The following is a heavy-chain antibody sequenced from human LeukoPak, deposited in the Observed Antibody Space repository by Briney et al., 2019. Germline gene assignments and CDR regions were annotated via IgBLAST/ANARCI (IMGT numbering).Heavy chain of an antibody. V-gene: IGHV3-74*01. CDR3: AAGRSTWLDY. Sequence: PGGSLRLSCEASGFTFSSSWMHWVRQAPGKGLVWVSRINSDGSSTSYADSVKGRFTISRDNATNTLYLQINTLRAEDTAVYYCAAGRSTWLDYWGQGTLVTVSS. CDR1: GFTFSSSW. J-gene: IGHJ4*02. CDR2: INSDGSST. D-gene: IGHD6-13*01.